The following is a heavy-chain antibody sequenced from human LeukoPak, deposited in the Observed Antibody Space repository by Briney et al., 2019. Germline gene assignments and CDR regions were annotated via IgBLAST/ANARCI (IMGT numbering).Heavy chain of an antibody. CDR2: INPSGGST. CDR3: ARGSEQWTENYYMDV. CDR1: GYTFTGYY. J-gene: IGHJ6*03. D-gene: IGHD6-19*01. V-gene: IGHV1-46*01. Sequence: ASVKVSCKASGYTFTGYYMHWVRQAPGQGLEWMGIINPSGGSTSYAQKFQGRVTMTRDMSTSTVYMELSSLRSEDTAVYYCARGSEQWTENYYMDVWGKGTTVTVSS.